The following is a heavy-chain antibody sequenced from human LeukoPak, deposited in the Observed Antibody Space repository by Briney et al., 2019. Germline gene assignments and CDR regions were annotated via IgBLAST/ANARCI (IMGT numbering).Heavy chain of an antibody. CDR3: AKGGGDVTAYYFDY. CDR2: ISWNSGSI. V-gene: IGHV3-9*01. CDR1: GFTFDDYA. J-gene: IGHJ4*02. Sequence: GGSLRLSCAASGFTFDDYAMHWVRQAPGKGLEWVSGISWNSGSIGYADSVKGRFTISRDNAKNSLYLQMNSLRAEDTALYYCAKGGGDVTAYYFDYWGQGTLVTVSS. D-gene: IGHD3-10*01.